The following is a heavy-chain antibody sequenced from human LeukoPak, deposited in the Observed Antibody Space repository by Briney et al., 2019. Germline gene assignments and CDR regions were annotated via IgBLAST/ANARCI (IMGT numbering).Heavy chain of an antibody. CDR1: GGSISSYY. CDR2: IYYSGST. J-gene: IGHJ3*02. Sequence: PSETLSLTCTVSGGSISSYYWSWIRQPPGKGLEWIGYIYYSGSTNYNPSLKSRVTISVDTSKNQFSLKLSSVTAADTAVYYCARDFRGQLYWPDAFDIWGQGTMVTVSS. D-gene: IGHD2-2*01. CDR3: ARDFRGQLYWPDAFDI. V-gene: IGHV4-59*01.